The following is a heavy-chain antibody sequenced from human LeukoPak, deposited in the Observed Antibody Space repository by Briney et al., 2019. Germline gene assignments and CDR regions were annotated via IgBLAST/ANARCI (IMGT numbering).Heavy chain of an antibody. Sequence: GGSLRLSCAASGFTFDDYAMHWVRQAPGKGLEWVSGISWNNGSIGYADSVKGRFTISRDNAKNSLYPQMNSLRAEDMALYYCAKDSGIAAAGLDYWGQGTLVTVSS. D-gene: IGHD6-13*01. CDR2: ISWNNGSI. CDR1: GFTFDDYA. V-gene: IGHV3-9*03. J-gene: IGHJ4*02. CDR3: AKDSGIAAAGLDY.